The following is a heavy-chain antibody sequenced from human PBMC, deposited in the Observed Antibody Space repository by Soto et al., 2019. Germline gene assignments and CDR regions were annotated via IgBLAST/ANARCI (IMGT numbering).Heavy chain of an antibody. CDR1: GGTPSNSA. D-gene: IGHD6-19*01. Sequence: SVKVSCKASGGTPSNSAISWVRQAPGQGLEWMGGIIPVFGLVKYAQNFQGRVTITADESTNTAYMELSSLRPEDTAVYYCAGGRIVVAGSSAHYGMDVWGQGTRATVS. CDR2: IIPVFGLV. CDR3: AGGRIVVAGSSAHYGMDV. V-gene: IGHV1-69*13. J-gene: IGHJ6*02.